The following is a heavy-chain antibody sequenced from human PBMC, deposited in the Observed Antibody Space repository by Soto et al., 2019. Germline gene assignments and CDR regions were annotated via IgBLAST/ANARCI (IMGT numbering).Heavy chain of an antibody. Sequence: GPSVKVSCKASGGTFSSYAISWVRQAPGQGLEWMGGIIPIFGTANYAQKFQGRVTITADESTSTAYMELSSLRSEDTAVYYCARGYQPFFGVVIIYYYYGMDVWGKGTTVTVSS. CDR3: ARGYQPFFGVVIIYYYYGMDV. CDR1: GGTFSSYA. V-gene: IGHV1-69*13. CDR2: IIPIFGTA. D-gene: IGHD3-3*01. J-gene: IGHJ6*04.